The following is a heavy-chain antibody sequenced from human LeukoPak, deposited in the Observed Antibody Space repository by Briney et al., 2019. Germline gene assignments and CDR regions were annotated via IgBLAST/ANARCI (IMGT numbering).Heavy chain of an antibody. CDR3: VKDLSGTYSFDY. CDR2: ISGGGGTT. J-gene: IGHJ4*02. V-gene: IGHV3-64D*09. Sequence: GGSLRLSCSASGFTFNTYTMNWVRQAPGKELEYFSSISGGGGTTCYADSARGRFTISRDNSKNTLYLQMSSLRAEDTALYYCVKDLSGTYSFDYWGQGTLVTVSS. D-gene: IGHD1-26*01. CDR1: GFTFNTYT.